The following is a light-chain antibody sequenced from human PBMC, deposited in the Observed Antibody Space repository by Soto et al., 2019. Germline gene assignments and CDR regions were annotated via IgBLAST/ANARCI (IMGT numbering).Light chain of an antibody. Sequence: QSALTQPPSASGSPGQSVTISCTGTSSDVGGYNYVSWYQQHPGKVPKLIIYEVTNRPSGVSNRFSGSKSGNTASLTISGLQAEDEADYYCSSYTTSSTRVFGTGTQLTVL. CDR2: EVT. J-gene: IGLJ1*01. CDR3: SSYTTSSTRV. V-gene: IGLV2-14*01. CDR1: SSDVGGYNY.